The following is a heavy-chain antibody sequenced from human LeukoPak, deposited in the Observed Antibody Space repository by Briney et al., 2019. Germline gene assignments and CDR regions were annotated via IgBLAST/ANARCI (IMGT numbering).Heavy chain of an antibody. V-gene: IGHV1-8*01. CDR1: GYTFTSNH. Sequence: ASVKVSCKASGYTFTSNHIHWVRQAPGQGLEWMGWMNPNSGNTGYAQKFQGRVTMTRNTSISTAYMELSSLRSEDTAVYYCARVGPYDFWSGYYPRNWFDPWGQGTLVTVSS. J-gene: IGHJ5*02. CDR2: MNPNSGNT. CDR3: ARVGPYDFWSGYYPRNWFDP. D-gene: IGHD3-3*01.